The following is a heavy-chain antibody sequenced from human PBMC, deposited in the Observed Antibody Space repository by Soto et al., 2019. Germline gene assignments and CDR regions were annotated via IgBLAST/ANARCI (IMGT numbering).Heavy chain of an antibody. CDR2: VYYTGST. D-gene: IGHD4-4*01. CDR1: GGSMKTFY. CDR3: ARVRRDDYNYDFYY. V-gene: IGHV4-59*01. Sequence: SETLSLTCTASGGSMKTFYWSWIRQPPGKGLEWIGYVYYTGSTNYNPSLRSRVTMSVDTSKNQFSLKLTSVTAADTAVYYCARVRRDDYNYDFYYRGQRTLLPVSA. J-gene: IGHJ4*01.